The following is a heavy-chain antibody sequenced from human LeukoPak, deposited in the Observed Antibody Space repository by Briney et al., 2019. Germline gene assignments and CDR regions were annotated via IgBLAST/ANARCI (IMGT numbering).Heavy chain of an antibody. V-gene: IGHV3-21*01. CDR1: GFTFSSYS. J-gene: IGHJ5*02. Sequence: PGGSLRLSCAASGFTFSSYSMNWVRQAPGKGLEWVSSISSSSSYIYYADSVKGRFTISRDNAKNSLYLQMNSLRAEDTAVYYCARDLDSSSSNDWFDPWGQETLVTVSS. D-gene: IGHD6-6*01. CDR3: ARDLDSSSSNDWFDP. CDR2: ISSSSSYI.